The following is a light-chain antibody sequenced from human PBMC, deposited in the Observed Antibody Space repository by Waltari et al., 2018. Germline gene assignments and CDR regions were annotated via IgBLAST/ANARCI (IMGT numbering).Light chain of an antibody. CDR1: QSPSSSY. Sequence: DIVLTQSPGTLSLSPGDSATLSCMASQSPSSSYLAWYQQKPGQAPRLLIYAASTRATGIPDRFSGSGSGTDFTLTISRLEPEDFAVYYCQHYGWSSWTFGQGTKVVIK. CDR3: QHYGWSSWT. CDR2: AAS. V-gene: IGKV3-20*01. J-gene: IGKJ1*01.